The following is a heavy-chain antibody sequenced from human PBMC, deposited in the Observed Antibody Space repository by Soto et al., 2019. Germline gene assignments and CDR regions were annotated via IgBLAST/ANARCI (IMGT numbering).Heavy chain of an antibody. V-gene: IGHV4-4*02. Sequence: QVQLQESGPGLVKPSGPLSLTCAVSGGSISSSNWWSWVRQPPGKGLEWIGEIYHSGSTNYNPSLKRRVTITVDKSKNQFSLKLSSVTAADTAVYYCARAPPLISSGYNWGQGTLVTVSS. D-gene: IGHD3-22*01. CDR1: GGSISSSNW. J-gene: IGHJ4*02. CDR2: IYHSGST. CDR3: ARAPPLISSGYN.